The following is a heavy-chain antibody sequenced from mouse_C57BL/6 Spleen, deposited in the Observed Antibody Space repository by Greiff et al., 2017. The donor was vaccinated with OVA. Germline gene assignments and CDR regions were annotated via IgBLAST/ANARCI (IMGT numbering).Heavy chain of an antibody. J-gene: IGHJ4*01. Sequence: QVQLQQPGAELVKPGASVKLSCKASGYTFTSYWMHWVKQRPGQGLEWIGMIHPNSGSTNYNEKFKSKATLTVDKSSSTAYMQLSSLTSEDSAVYYCARRLTTVVAEGAMDYWGQGTSVTVSS. CDR1: GYTFTSYW. CDR3: ARRLTTVVAEGAMDY. V-gene: IGHV1-64*01. D-gene: IGHD1-1*01. CDR2: IHPNSGST.